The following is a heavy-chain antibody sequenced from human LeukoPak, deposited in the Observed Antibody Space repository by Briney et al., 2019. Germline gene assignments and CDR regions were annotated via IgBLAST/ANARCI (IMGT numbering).Heavy chain of an antibody. CDR2: IYHSGST. J-gene: IGHJ3*02. Sequence: IPSETLSLTCTVSGYSISSDYYWGWIRQPPGKGLEWIGSIYHSGSTYYNPSLKSRVTISVDTSKNQFSLKLSSVTAADTAVYYCARGGPHSSGERRRDDAFDIWGQGTMVTVSS. CDR1: GYSISSDYY. D-gene: IGHD6-19*01. V-gene: IGHV4-38-2*02. CDR3: ARGGPHSSGERRRDDAFDI.